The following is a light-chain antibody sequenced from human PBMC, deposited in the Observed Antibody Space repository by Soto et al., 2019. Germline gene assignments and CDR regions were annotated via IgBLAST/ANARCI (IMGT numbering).Light chain of an antibody. Sequence: DIVMTQSPDSLAVSLGERATINCKSSQSVLYSSNNKNYLAWYQQKQGQPPKLLIYWASTRESGVPDRFSGSGSGTDSALTISSLQAEDVAVYYCQQYYSTPYTFGQGTKLEIK. CDR1: QSVLYSSNNKNY. J-gene: IGKJ2*01. V-gene: IGKV4-1*01. CDR2: WAS. CDR3: QQYYSTPYT.